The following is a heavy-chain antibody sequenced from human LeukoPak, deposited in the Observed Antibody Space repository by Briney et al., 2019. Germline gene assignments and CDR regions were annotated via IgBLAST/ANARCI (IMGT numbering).Heavy chain of an antibody. CDR3: ARGYVVVPAAMGY. CDR1: GFTFSSYA. Sequence: GRSLRLPCAASGFTFSSYAMHWVRQAPGKGLEWVAVISYDGSNKYYADSVKGRFTISRDNSKNTLYLQMNSLRAEDTAVYYCARGYVVVPAAMGYWGQGTLVTVSS. J-gene: IGHJ4*02. CDR2: ISYDGSNK. D-gene: IGHD2-2*01. V-gene: IGHV3-30*04.